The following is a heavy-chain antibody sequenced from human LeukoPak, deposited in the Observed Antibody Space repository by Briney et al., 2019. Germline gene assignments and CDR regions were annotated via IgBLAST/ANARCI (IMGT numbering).Heavy chain of an antibody. Sequence: PGGSLRLSCAASGFTFSSYAMSWVRQAPGKGLEWVSGISGSGGSTYYADSVKGRFTISRDNSKNTLYLQMNSLRAEDTAVYYCARDPPAAGSWPTFDYWGQGTLVTVSS. J-gene: IGHJ4*02. CDR1: GFTFSSYA. D-gene: IGHD6-13*01. CDR2: ISGSGGST. CDR3: ARDPPAAGSWPTFDY. V-gene: IGHV3-23*01.